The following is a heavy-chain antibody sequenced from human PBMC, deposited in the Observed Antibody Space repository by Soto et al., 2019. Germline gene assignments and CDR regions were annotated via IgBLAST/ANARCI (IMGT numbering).Heavy chain of an antibody. Sequence: SETLSLTCAVYGGSFSGYYWSWIRQPPGKGLEWIGEINHSGSTNYNPSLKSRVTISVDTSKNQFALKVSSVTAADTAVYHCARHHTILYYYYYMDVWGKGTTVTVSS. D-gene: IGHD3-3*01. J-gene: IGHJ6*03. CDR2: INHSGST. CDR1: GGSFSGYY. V-gene: IGHV4-34*01. CDR3: ARHHTILYYYYYMDV.